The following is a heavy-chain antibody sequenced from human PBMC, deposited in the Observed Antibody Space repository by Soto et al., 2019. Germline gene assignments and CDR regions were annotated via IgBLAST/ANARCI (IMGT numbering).Heavy chain of an antibody. V-gene: IGHV6-1*01. Sequence: QVQLQQSGPGLVKPSQTLSLTRAISGDRFSSNSAAWNWIRQSPSRGLEWLGRTYYRSKWYNDYAVSVKSRITISPATSKNQFSLQLNSVTPEDTAVYYCARDLGYCSCGSCSHFACWGQGTLVTVSS. CDR3: ARDLGYCSCGSCSHFAC. CDR1: GDRFSSNSAA. J-gene: IGHJ4*02. D-gene: IGHD2-15*01. CDR2: TYYRSKWYN.